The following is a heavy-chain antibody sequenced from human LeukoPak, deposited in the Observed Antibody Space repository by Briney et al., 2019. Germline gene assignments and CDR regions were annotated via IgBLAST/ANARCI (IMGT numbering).Heavy chain of an antibody. V-gene: IGHV4-4*07. Sequence: PSETLSLTCTVSGGSISSYYWSWIRQPAGKGLEWIGRIYTSGSTNYNPSLKSRVTMSVDTSKNQFSLKLSSVTDADTAVYYCARDGGRYCTNGVCYRGIDYWGQGTLVTVSS. CDR1: GGSISSYY. D-gene: IGHD2-8*01. CDR2: IYTSGST. J-gene: IGHJ4*02. CDR3: ARDGGRYCTNGVCYRGIDY.